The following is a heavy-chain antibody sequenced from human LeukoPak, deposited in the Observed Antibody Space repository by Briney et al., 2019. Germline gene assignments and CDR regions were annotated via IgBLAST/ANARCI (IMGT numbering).Heavy chain of an antibody. D-gene: IGHD3-10*01. J-gene: IGHJ4*02. CDR1: GGSISSYY. CDR3: VRWDYYGSGSRRLDY. V-gene: IGHV4-59*08. Sequence: SETLSLTCTVSGGSISSYYWNWIRQPPGKGLEWIGYIYYSGSTNYNPSLKSRVTISVDTSKNQFSLKMSSVTAADTAVYYCVRWDYYGSGSRRLDYWGQGTLVTVSS. CDR2: IYYSGST.